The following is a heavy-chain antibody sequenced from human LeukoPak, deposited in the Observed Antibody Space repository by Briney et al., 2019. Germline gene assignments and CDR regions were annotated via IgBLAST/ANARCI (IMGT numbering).Heavy chain of an antibody. CDR3: ARSHWGYYDAFDI. J-gene: IGHJ3*02. D-gene: IGHD7-27*01. CDR1: GFTFDDYA. Sequence: PGGSLRLSCVASGFTFDDYAMHWVRQAPGKGLVWVSRINTDGSSTSYADSVKGRFTISRDNAKNTLYLQMNSLRAEDTAVYYCARSHWGYYDAFDIWGQGTMVTVSS. V-gene: IGHV3-74*01. CDR2: INTDGSST.